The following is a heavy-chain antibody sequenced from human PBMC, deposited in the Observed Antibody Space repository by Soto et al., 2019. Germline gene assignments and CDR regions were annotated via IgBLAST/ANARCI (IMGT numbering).Heavy chain of an antibody. CDR2: ISYDGSNK. J-gene: IGHJ6*02. Sequence: QVQLVESGGGVVQPGRSLRLSCAASGFTFSSYAMHWVRQAPGKGLEWVAVISYDGSNKYYADSVKGRFTISRDNSKNPLYLQMNNLRAEDTAVYYCARDRLRYNWNDFPYYYYGMDVWGQGTTVTVSS. CDR3: ARDRLRYNWNDFPYYYYGMDV. D-gene: IGHD1-1*01. CDR1: GFTFSSYA. V-gene: IGHV3-30-3*01.